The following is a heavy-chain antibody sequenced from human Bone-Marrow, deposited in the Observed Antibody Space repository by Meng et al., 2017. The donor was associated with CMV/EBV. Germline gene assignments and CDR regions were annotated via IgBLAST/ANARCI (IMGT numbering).Heavy chain of an antibody. CDR1: GYSFTSYW. V-gene: IGHV5-51*01. CDR2: IYPGDSDT. D-gene: IGHD6-13*01. Sequence: KVSCKGSGYSFTSYWIGWVRQMPGKGLEWMGIIYPGDSDTRYSPSFQGQVTISADKSISTAYLQWSSLKASDTAMYYCARGAGIEAAGTYLPPLYWDQGTLVTVSS. CDR3: ARGAGIEAAGTYLPPLY. J-gene: IGHJ4*02.